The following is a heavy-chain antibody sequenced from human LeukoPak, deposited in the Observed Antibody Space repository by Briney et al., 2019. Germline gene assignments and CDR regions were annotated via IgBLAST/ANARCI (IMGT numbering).Heavy chain of an antibody. Sequence: PGGSLRLSCAASGFTFSSYSMNWVRQAPGKGLEWVSSISSSSSYIYYADSVKGRFTISRDNAKNSLYLQMNSLRAEDTAVYYCASWYSGWYQVSDYWGQGTLVTVSS. CDR2: ISSSSSYI. CDR1: GFTFSSYS. V-gene: IGHV3-21*01. CDR3: ASWYSGWYQVSDY. D-gene: IGHD6-19*01. J-gene: IGHJ4*02.